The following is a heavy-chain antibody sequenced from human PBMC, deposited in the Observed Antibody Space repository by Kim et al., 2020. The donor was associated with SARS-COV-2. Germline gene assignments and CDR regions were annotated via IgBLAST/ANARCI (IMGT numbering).Heavy chain of an antibody. J-gene: IGHJ4*02. Sequence: GGSLRLSCAASGFTFSSYAMHWVRQAPGKGLEWVAVISYDGSNKYYVDSVKGRFTISRDNSKNTRYLQMNSLRAEDTAVYYCASDRSQFRIAVAGTIDHWGQGTLGTGSS. CDR2: ISYDGSNK. CDR1: GFTFSSYA. D-gene: IGHD6-19*01. V-gene: IGHV3-30*04. CDR3: ASDRSQFRIAVAGTIDH.